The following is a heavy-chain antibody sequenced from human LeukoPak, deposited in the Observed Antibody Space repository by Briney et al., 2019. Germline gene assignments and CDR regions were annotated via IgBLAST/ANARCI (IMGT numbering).Heavy chain of an antibody. V-gene: IGHV3-73*01. Sequence: GGSLRLSCAASGFTFYDSPMHWVRQASGKGLEWVGHIRTKANNDATAYAASVKGTFTISRDDSKNMAYLQMNSLRAEDTAVYYCARGVGEYYDSRDAFDIWGQGTMVTVSS. CDR1: GFTFYDSP. CDR3: ARGVGEYYDSRDAFDI. J-gene: IGHJ3*02. CDR2: IRTKANNDAT. D-gene: IGHD3-22*01.